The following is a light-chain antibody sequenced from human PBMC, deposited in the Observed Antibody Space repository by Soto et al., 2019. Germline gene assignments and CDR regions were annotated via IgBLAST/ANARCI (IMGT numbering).Light chain of an antibody. CDR1: QSLRGN. CDR3: QQYGSSPVT. V-gene: IGKV3-15*01. J-gene: IGKJ5*01. CDR2: HAS. Sequence: EILMTQSPATLSVSPGERATLSCRASQSLRGNLAWYQQKPGQAPRLLIYHASTRATGIPARFSGSESGTEFTLTINSLQSEDFAVFYCQQYGSSPVTFGQGTRLEIK.